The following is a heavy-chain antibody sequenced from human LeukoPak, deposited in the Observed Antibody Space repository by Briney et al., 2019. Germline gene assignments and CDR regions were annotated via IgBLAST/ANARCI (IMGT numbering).Heavy chain of an antibody. Sequence: GGSLRLSCAASGFTFNRNNMNWVRQAPGKGLEWVSCISSTSITMYYADSVKGRFTISRDNAKNSLYLQMNSLRADDTAVYYCARETILAVAGDFWGQGTLVTVSS. CDR1: GFTFNRNN. J-gene: IGHJ4*02. CDR2: ISSTSITM. V-gene: IGHV3-48*01. D-gene: IGHD6-19*01. CDR3: ARETILAVAGDF.